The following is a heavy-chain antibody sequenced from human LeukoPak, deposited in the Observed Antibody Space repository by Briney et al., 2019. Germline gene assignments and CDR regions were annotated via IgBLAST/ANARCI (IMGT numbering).Heavy chain of an antibody. J-gene: IGHJ3*02. CDR2: IYYSGST. Sequence: SETLSLTCTVSGGSISSGGYSWSWIRQPPGKGLEWSGYIYYSGSTYYNPSLKSRVTISVDTSKNQFSLKLSSVTAADTAVYYCARFRGRYAFDIWGQGTMVTVSS. CDR1: GGSISSGGYS. D-gene: IGHD3-10*01. CDR3: ARFRGRYAFDI. V-gene: IGHV4-30-4*07.